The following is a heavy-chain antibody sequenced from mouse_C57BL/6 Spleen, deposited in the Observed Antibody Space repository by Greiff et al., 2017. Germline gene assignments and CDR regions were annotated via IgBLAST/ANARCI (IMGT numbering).Heavy chain of an antibody. V-gene: IGHV1-42*01. D-gene: IGHD4-1*01. CDR2: INPSTGGT. J-gene: IGHJ2*01. CDR1: GYSFTGYY. Sequence: VQLKQSGPELVKPGASVKISCKASGYSFTGYYMNWVKQSPEKSLEWIGEINPSTGGTTYNQKFKAKATLTVDKSSSTAYMQLKSLTSEDSAVYYCARSNWDVGYYFDYWGQGTTLTVSS. CDR3: ARSNWDVGYYFDY.